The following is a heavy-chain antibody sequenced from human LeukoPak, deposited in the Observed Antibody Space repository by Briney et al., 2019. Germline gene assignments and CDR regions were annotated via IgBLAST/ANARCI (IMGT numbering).Heavy chain of an antibody. D-gene: IGHD4-17*01. J-gene: IGHJ4*02. Sequence: PGGSLRLSCAASGFSFRSYSMNWVRQAPGKGLEWVSYISSSSGDHTFYADSVKGRFTISRDNAKNSLYLQMNSLRAEDTAVYYCARDRGGDHDYWGQGTLVTVSS. CDR3: ARDRGGDHDY. CDR1: GFSFRSYS. CDR2: ISSSSGDHT. V-gene: IGHV3-21*01.